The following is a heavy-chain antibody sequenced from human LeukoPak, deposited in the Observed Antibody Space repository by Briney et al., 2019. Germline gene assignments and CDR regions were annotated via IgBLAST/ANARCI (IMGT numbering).Heavy chain of an antibody. Sequence: GGCLTLSCAASGFTFNSHALSWVRQVPGRGLEWVSTISGRGGATYHADSVKVRFAIYRDSSKNTLYLQMDRLRVEDTAIYYCARSAYRGFEYTRGNLDFWGQGTLVAVSS. CDR2: ISGRGGAT. D-gene: IGHD6-6*01. CDR1: GFTFNSHA. CDR3: ARSAYRGFEYTRGNLDF. J-gene: IGHJ4*02. V-gene: IGHV3-23*01.